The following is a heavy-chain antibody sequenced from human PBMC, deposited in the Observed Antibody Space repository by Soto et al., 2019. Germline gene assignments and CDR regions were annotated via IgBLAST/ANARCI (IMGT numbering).Heavy chain of an antibody. CDR2: ISGSGGST. J-gene: IGHJ3*02. Sequence: GGSLRLSCAASGFTFSSYAMSWVRQAPGKGLEWVSAISGSGGSTYYADSVKGRFTISRDNSKNTLYLQMNSLRAEDTAVYYCAKAREGQVPPFDAFDIWGQGTMVTVSS. CDR1: GFTFSSYA. V-gene: IGHV3-23*01. CDR3: AKAREGQVPPFDAFDI. D-gene: IGHD3-10*01.